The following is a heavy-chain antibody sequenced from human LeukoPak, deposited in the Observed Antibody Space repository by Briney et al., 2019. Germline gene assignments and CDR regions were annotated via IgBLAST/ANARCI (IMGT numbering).Heavy chain of an antibody. CDR2: IYSGGST. J-gene: IGHJ4*02. V-gene: IGHV3-53*01. Sequence: GGSLRLSCAASGFTVSNNYMSWVREAPGKGVEWGSVIYSGGSTYYADPVKRRFTSSRDNSKNTLYLQMNSLRAEDTAVYYCARARLPTFYYDRSAYYFFDYWGQGPLVPVSS. CDR3: ARARLPTFYYDRSAYYFFDY. D-gene: IGHD3-22*01. CDR1: GFTVSNNY.